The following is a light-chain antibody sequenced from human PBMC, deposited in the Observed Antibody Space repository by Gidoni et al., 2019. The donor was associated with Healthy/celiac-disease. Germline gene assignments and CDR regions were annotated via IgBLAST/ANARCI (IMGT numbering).Light chain of an antibody. CDR2: KSS. V-gene: IGKV1-5*03. CDR3: HHYNRLWT. Sequence: DIQMTQSPSTRSASVGDRVTITCRASHSIGTWLAWYQQKPGKAPKLLIDKSSNLEDGVPSRFSGSGSGTQFTLSISSLQPDDFATYHCHHYNRLWTFGQGTKVEI. J-gene: IGKJ1*01. CDR1: HSIGTW.